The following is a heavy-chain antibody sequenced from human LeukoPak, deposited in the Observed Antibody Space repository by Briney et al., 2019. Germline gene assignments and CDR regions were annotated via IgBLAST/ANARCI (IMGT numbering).Heavy chain of an antibody. Sequence: SETLSLTCTVSGGSISSSSYYWGWIRQPPGKGLEWIGRIYYSGSTYYNPSLKSRVTISVDTSKNQFSLKLSSVTAADTAVYYCARRGIAARRGVYYYYYMDVWGKGTTVTVSS. CDR2: IYYSGST. V-gene: IGHV4-39*07. D-gene: IGHD6-6*01. CDR3: ARRGIAARRGVYYYYYMDV. CDR1: GGSISSSSYY. J-gene: IGHJ6*03.